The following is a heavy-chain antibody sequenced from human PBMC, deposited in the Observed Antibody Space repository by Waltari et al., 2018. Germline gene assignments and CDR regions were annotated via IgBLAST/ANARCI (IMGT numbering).Heavy chain of an antibody. CDR1: W. CDR2: MRPDGSQK. CDR3: ARDVDY. V-gene: IGHV3-7*01. J-gene: IGHJ4*02. Sequence: WMSWFRQAPGKGLELVANMRPDGSQKYYVDSVKGRFTISRDNAKNSLYLQMNSLRVEDTAVYYCARDVDYWGQGTLVTVSS.